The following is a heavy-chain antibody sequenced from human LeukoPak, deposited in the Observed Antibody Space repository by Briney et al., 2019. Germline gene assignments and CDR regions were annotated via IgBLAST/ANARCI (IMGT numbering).Heavy chain of an antibody. J-gene: IGHJ3*02. CDR2: MNPNSGNT. D-gene: IGHD2-2*02. CDR1: GYTFTSHD. V-gene: IGHV1-8*01. Sequence: ASVKVSCKASGYTFTSHDINWVRQASGQGLEWMGWMNPNSGNTGYAQKFQGRVTMTRSTSISTAYMELSSLRSEDTAVYYCAKDAVPAAIPHDAFDIWGQGTMVTVSS. CDR3: AKDAVPAAIPHDAFDI.